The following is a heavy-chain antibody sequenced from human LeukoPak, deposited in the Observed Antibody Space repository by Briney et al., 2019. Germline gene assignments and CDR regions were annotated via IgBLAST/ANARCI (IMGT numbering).Heavy chain of an antibody. CDR2: ISYDGSNK. CDR3: ARDRSRLRYFDWLMFY. CDR1: GFTFSSYA. J-gene: IGHJ4*02. V-gene: IGHV3-30-3*01. Sequence: GGSLRLSCVVSGFTFSSYAMSWVRQAPGKGLEWVAVISYDGSNKYYADSVKGRFTISRDNSKNTLYLQMNSLRAEDTAVYYCARDRSRLRYFDWLMFYWGQGTLVTVSS. D-gene: IGHD3-9*01.